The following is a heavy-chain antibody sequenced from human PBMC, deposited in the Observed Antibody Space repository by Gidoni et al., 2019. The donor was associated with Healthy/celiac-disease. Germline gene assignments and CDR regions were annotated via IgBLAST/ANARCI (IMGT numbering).Heavy chain of an antibody. CDR1: GYTFTSYD. J-gene: IGHJ4*02. CDR3: ARGGVVVPAAIRYFDY. Sequence: QVQLVQSGAEVKKPGASVKVSCKASGYTFTSYDINWVRQATGQGLEWMGWMNPNSGNTGYAQKFQGRVTMTRNTSISTAYMELSSLRSEDTAVYYCARGGVVVPAAIRYFDYWGQGTLVTVSS. CDR2: MNPNSGNT. D-gene: IGHD2-2*01. V-gene: IGHV1-8*01.